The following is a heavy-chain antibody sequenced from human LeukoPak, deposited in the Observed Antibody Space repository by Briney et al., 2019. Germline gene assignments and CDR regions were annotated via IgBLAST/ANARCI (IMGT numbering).Heavy chain of an antibody. Sequence: PSETLSLTCAVSGGSISSSNWWSWVRQPPGKGLEWIGEIYHSGSTYYNPSLKSRVTISVDTSKNQFSLKLSSVTAADTAVYYCARDRGEVNAWDYWGQGTLVTVSS. V-gene: IGHV4-4*02. J-gene: IGHJ4*02. CDR2: IYHSGST. CDR3: ARDRGEVNAWDY. CDR1: GGSISSSNW. D-gene: IGHD3-16*01.